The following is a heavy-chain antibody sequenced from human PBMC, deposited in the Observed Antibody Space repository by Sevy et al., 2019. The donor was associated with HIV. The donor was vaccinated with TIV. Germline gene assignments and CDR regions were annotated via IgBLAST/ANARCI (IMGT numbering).Heavy chain of an antibody. CDR2: ISSDSSRI. J-gene: IGHJ6*02. V-gene: IGHV3-48*01. CDR1: GFTFSNYD. D-gene: IGHD5-12*01. CDR3: AREGGYTDQGMDV. Sequence: GGSLRLSCAASGFTFSNYDMNWVRQAPGKGVEWVSYISSDSSRIYYADSVKGRLTISRDNAKNSLYVQMNSLRAEDTAVYYCAREGGYTDQGMDVWGQGTTVTVSS.